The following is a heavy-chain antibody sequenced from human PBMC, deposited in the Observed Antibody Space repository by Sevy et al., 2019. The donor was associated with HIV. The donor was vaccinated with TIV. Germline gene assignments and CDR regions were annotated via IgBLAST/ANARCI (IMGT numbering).Heavy chain of an antibody. V-gene: IGHV3-9*03. D-gene: IGHD6-13*01. Sequence: GGSLRLSCAASGFSFDDYAMHWVRQAPGKGLERVSGISWNSGSKDYADSVKGRFTISRDNAKNSLYLQMNSLRAEDMALYYCTKGGIGYAFDIWCQGTMVTVSS. CDR2: ISWNSGSK. J-gene: IGHJ3*02. CDR3: TKGGIGYAFDI. CDR1: GFSFDDYA.